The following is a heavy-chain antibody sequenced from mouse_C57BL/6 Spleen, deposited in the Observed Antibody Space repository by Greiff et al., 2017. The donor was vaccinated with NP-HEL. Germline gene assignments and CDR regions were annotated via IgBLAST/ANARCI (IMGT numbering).Heavy chain of an antibody. CDR2: LWSGGST. CDR3: ARRGDYGSSYGYFDV. J-gene: IGHJ1*03. V-gene: IGHV2-2*01. Sequence: VQLVESGPGLVQPSQSLSITCPVSGFSLTSYGVHWVRQSPGKGLEWLGVLWSGGSTDYNAAFISRLSISKDNSKSQVFFKMNSLQADDTAIYYCARRGDYGSSYGYFDVWGTGTTVTVSS. D-gene: IGHD1-1*01. CDR1: GFSLTSYG.